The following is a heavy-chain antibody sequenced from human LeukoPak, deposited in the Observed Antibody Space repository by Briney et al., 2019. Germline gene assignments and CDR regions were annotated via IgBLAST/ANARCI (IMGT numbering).Heavy chain of an antibody. Sequence: GGSLRLSCAASGFSFSSSGMHWVRQAPGKGLEWVAVISYDGSNKYYADSVKGRFTISRDNSKNTLYLQMNSLRAEDTAVYYCARAPTGGLRDYYYYYYYMDVWGKGTTVTVSS. D-gene: IGHD5-12*01. V-gene: IGHV3-30*19. CDR1: GFSFSSSG. J-gene: IGHJ6*03. CDR2: ISYDGSNK. CDR3: ARAPTGGLRDYYYYYYYMDV.